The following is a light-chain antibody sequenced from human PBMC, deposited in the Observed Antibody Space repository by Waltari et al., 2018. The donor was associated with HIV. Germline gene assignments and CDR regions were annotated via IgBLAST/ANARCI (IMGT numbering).Light chain of an antibody. CDR3: QQSYSTLLT. V-gene: IGKV1-39*01. CDR1: QSISSY. CDR2: AAS. J-gene: IGKJ4*01. Sequence: DIQMTQHPPSLSACVGDRYTITCRARQSISSYLNWYQQKPGKAPKLLIYAASSLQSGVPSRFSGSGSGTDFTLTISSLQPEDFATYYCQQSYSTLLTFGGGTKVEIK.